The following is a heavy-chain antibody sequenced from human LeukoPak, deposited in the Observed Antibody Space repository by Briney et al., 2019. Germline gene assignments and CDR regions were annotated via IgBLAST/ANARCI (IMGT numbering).Heavy chain of an antibody. CDR3: ARGGSGSYYPFAY. CDR2: INPNSGGT. D-gene: IGHD3-10*01. V-gene: IGHV1-2*02. Sequence: ASVKVSCKASGYTFTGYYMHWVRQAPGQALEWMGWINPNSGGTNYAQKFQGRVTMTRDTSISTAYMELSRLRSDDTAVYYCARGGSGSYYPFAYWGQGTLVTVSS. CDR1: GYTFTGYY. J-gene: IGHJ4*02.